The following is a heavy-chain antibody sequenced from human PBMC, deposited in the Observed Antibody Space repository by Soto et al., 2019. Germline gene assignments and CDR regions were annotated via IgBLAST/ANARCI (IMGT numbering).Heavy chain of an antibody. Sequence: PSETLSLTCSLSGTSFTTYYWSWIRQPPGKGLEWIGYIFYSGHLKYNPSLKSRVTMSVDTSKNQVSLKLSSVSAADTAVYYCASSNIAAAGFYYYGMDVWGRGTTVT. V-gene: IGHV4-59*01. CDR2: IFYSGHL. J-gene: IGHJ6*02. CDR3: ASSNIAAAGFYYYGMDV. CDR1: GTSFTTYY. D-gene: IGHD6-13*01.